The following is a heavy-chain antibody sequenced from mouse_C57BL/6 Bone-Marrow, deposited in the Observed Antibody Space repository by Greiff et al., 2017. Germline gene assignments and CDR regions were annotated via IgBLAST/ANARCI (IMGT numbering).Heavy chain of an antibody. CDR1: GYTFTSYW. D-gene: IGHD2-2*01. V-gene: IGHV1-69*01. Sequence: QVQLQQPGAELVMPGASVKLSCKASGYTFTSYWMHWVKQRPGQGLEWIGEIDPSDSYTNYNQKFKGKSTLTVDKSSSTAYMQLSSLTSEDSAVXYCARGLRRGDYFDYWGQGTTLTVSS. CDR3: ARGLRRGDYFDY. J-gene: IGHJ2*01. CDR2: IDPSDSYT.